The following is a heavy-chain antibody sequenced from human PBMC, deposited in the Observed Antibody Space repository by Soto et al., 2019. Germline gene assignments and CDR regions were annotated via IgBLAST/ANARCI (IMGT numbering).Heavy chain of an antibody. CDR1: GGSNSSGGYY. V-gene: IGHV4-31*03. D-gene: IGHD3-10*01. CDR2: IYYSGST. J-gene: IGHJ5*02. CDR3: AREFGELLLNWFDP. Sequence: SETLSLTCTVSGGSNSSGGYYWSWIRQHPGKGLEWIGYIYYSGSTYYNPSLKSRVTISVDTSKNQFSPKLSSVTAADTAVYYCAREFGELLLNWFDPWGQGTLVTVSS.